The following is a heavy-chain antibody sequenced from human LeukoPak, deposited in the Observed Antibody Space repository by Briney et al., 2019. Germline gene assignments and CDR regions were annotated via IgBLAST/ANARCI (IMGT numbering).Heavy chain of an antibody. CDR2: ITSDSSYM. Sequence: GGSLRLSCVASGFTFSSYTMNWVRQAPGKGLELVSSITSDSSYMYYADSLKGRFTISRDNAKNSPCLQMNSLRAEHTAVYYCARLVCGGGSLDAFDIWGQGTMVTVSS. D-gene: IGHD3-16*01. J-gene: IGHJ3*02. CDR1: GFTFSSYT. CDR3: ARLVCGGGSLDAFDI. V-gene: IGHV3-21*01.